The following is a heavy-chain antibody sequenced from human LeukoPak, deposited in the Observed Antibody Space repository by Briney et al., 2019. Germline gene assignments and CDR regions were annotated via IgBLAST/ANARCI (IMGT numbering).Heavy chain of an antibody. J-gene: IGHJ6*03. CDR1: GFTFSSYW. CDR2: INSDGSST. D-gene: IGHD3-9*01. V-gene: IGHV3-74*01. Sequence: GGSLRLSCAASGFTFSSYWMHWVRHAPGKGLVWVSRINSDGSSTRYADSVKGRFTISRDNAKNTLYLQMNSLRAEDTAVYYCARDQAYYDIFSAHMDVWGKGTTVTISS. CDR3: ARDQAYYDIFSAHMDV.